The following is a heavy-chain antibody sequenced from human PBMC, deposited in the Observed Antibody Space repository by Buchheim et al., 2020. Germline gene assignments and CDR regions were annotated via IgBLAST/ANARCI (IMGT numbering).Heavy chain of an antibody. CDR3: AKGRTWWSFSELET. V-gene: IGHV3-23*01. CDR1: GLGFSDDA. Sequence: EVQLLESGGGLVQPGGSVRLSCVASGLGFSDDAASWVRQGPGKGLEWVLGIGGSGHGPFYADSVRGRFISSREDSKHTVYLQLNSLRVEDAAVYYCAKGRTWWSFSELETWGQGTL. D-gene: IGHD3-16*01. CDR2: IGGSGHGP. J-gene: IGHJ5*02.